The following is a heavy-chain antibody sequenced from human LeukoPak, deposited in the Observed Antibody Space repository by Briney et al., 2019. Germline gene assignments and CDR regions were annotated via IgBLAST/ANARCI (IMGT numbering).Heavy chain of an antibody. V-gene: IGHV4-30-2*01. CDR1: GGSISSGGYS. J-gene: IGHJ6*02. CDR2: IYHSGST. D-gene: IGHD2-15*01. CDR3: ARGGYCSGGSCLSDYYGLDV. Sequence: SETLSLTCAVSGGSISSGGYSWSWIRQPPGKGLEWIGYIYHSGSTYYNPSLKSRVTISVDRSKNQFSLKLSSVTAADTAVYYCARGGYCSGGSCLSDYYGLDVWGQGTTVTVSS.